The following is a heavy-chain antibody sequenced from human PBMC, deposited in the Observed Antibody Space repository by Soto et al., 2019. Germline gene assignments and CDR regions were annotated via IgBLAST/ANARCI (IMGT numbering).Heavy chain of an antibody. CDR3: ARIYFGSGSYSF. CDR2: IHYDGST. CDR1: GGSISGTNEY. J-gene: IGHJ1*01. D-gene: IGHD3-10*01. V-gene: IGHV4-39*02. Sequence: QLQLQESGPGLVEPSETLSLTCTVSGGSISGTNEYWGWIRQPPGKGLEWTASIHYDGSTYYTPSLMRRLHIAAVTSTLPFSLQLISVTAADTAVYYCARIYFGSGSYSFWGQGALVIVSS.